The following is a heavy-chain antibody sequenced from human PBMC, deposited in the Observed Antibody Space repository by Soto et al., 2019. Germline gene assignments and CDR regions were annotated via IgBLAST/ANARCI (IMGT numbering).Heavy chain of an antibody. J-gene: IGHJ3*02. V-gene: IGHV3-73*02. CDR2: IRSKANSYAT. CDR3: TRLRERCSGGSCYFAFDI. D-gene: IGHD2-15*01. Sequence: EVQLVESGGGLVQRVGSLKLSCAASGCTFSGSAMHWVRQASGKGLEWVGRIRSKANSYATAYAASVKGRFTIYRDESKNTAYPQMNTLKSEDTAVYYCTRLRERCSGGSCYFAFDIWGQGTMVTVSS. CDR1: GCTFSGSA.